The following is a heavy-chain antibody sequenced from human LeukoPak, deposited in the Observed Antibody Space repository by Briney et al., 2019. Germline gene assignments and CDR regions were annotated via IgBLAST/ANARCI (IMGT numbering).Heavy chain of an antibody. D-gene: IGHD6-13*01. Sequence: GGSLRLSCAASGFTFSNYGMHWVRPAPGKGLEWVGVIWHDGSNKHYADSLKGRFTISRDDSKNTLYLQMNSLRGDDTAVYFCARTSGIAAAGMLDYWGQGTLVTVSS. CDR2: IWHDGSNK. CDR3: ARTSGIAAAGMLDY. V-gene: IGHV3-33*01. CDR1: GFTFSNYG. J-gene: IGHJ4*02.